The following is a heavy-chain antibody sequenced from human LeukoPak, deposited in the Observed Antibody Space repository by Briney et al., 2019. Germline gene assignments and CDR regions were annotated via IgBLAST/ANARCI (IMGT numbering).Heavy chain of an antibody. CDR3: ARVPVIGTAMIYGVDV. V-gene: IGHV3-11*05. D-gene: IGHD1-1*01. CDR1: GFTFGDYY. J-gene: IGHJ6*02. Sequence: PGGSLRLSCAASGFTFGDYYISWTRQTPGKGLEWVSYINRSGSFTNYADSVTGRFTISRDNAENLVYLQMNSLTSEDTAVYFCARVPVIGTAMIYGVDVWGQGTTVSVSS. CDR2: INRSGSFT.